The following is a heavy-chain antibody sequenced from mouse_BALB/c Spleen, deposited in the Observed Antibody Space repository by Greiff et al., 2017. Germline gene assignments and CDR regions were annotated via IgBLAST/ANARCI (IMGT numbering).Heavy chain of an antibody. CDR1: GFSLTSYG. Sequence: VKLMESGPGLVQPSQSLSITCTVSGFSLTSYGVHWVRQSPGKGLEWLGVIWSGGSTDYNAAFISRLSISKDNSKRQVFFKMNSLQANDTAIYYCARDHYGSSYGAMDYWGQGASVTVSS. D-gene: IGHD1-1*01. J-gene: IGHJ4*01. CDR2: IWSGGST. V-gene: IGHV2-2*02. CDR3: ARDHYGSSYGAMDY.